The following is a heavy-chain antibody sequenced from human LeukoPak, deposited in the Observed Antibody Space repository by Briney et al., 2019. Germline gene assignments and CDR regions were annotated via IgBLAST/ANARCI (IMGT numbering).Heavy chain of an antibody. V-gene: IGHV1-18*04. D-gene: IGHD6-13*01. CDR1: GYTFTGYY. J-gene: IGHJ4*02. CDR3: ARAAVLAAAAIDY. Sequence: ASVKVSCKASGYTFTGYYMHWVRQAPGQGLEWMGWISAYNGNTNYAQKLQGRVTMTTDTSTSTAYMELRSLRSDDTAVYYCARAAVLAAAAIDYWGQGTLVTVSS. CDR2: ISAYNGNT.